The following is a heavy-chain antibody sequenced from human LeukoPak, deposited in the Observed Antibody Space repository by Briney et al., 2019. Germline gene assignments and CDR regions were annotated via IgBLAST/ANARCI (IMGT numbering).Heavy chain of an antibody. CDR1: GGSISSYY. CDR3: ARDPLAQTLRYFDWSQKGY. Sequence: SETLSLTCTVSGGSISSYYWSWIRQPPGKGLEWIGYIYYSGSTNYNPSLKSRVTISVDTSKNQFSLKLSSVTAADTAVYYCARDPLAQTLRYFDWSQKGYWGQGTLVTVSS. CDR2: IYYSGST. V-gene: IGHV4-59*01. J-gene: IGHJ4*02. D-gene: IGHD3-9*01.